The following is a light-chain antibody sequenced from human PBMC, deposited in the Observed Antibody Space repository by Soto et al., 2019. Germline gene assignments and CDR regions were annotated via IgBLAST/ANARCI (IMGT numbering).Light chain of an antibody. J-gene: IGKJ1*01. CDR3: QQYSNDSPWT. Sequence: DIQMTQSPSTLSASVGDRVILTCRASQSIGSWLAWYQQKAGKGPKLLIYNASSLKSGVPSRFSGSGSGTEFTLTISSLQPDDFAAYYCQQYSNDSPWTFGQGTKVEVK. V-gene: IGKV1-5*03. CDR1: QSIGSW. CDR2: NAS.